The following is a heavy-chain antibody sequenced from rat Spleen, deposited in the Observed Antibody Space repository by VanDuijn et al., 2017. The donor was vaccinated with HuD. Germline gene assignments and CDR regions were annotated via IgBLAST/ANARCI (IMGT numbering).Heavy chain of an antibody. V-gene: IGHV5-25*01. CDR3: ARHPDYSNYFDY. D-gene: IGHD1-1*01. J-gene: IGHJ2*01. CDR1: GFTFSNYD. CDR2: ISPSGGST. Sequence: EVQLVESGGGLVQPGRSLKLSCAASGFTFSNYDMAWVRQAPTKGLEWVASISPSGGSTYYRDSVKGRFTVSSDNAKSTLYLQMDSLRSEDTATYYCARHPDYSNYFDYWGQGVMVTVSS.